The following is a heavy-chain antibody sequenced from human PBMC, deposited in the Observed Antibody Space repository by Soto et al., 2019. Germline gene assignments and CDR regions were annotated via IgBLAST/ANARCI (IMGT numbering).Heavy chain of an antibody. Sequence: QVQLQESGPGLVKPSETLSVTCAVSGGSISDSEYYWSWIRQPPGKGPEWIGYIYNSGSNCYDPSLKSRVSISADTSKNQFSLRLSSVTAADTAVYYCARELSGYRYGPGEVYWGQGTMVTVSS. CDR3: ARELSGYRYGPGEVY. V-gene: IGHV4-30-4*01. D-gene: IGHD5-18*01. J-gene: IGHJ4*02. CDR2: IYNSGSN. CDR1: GGSISDSEYY.